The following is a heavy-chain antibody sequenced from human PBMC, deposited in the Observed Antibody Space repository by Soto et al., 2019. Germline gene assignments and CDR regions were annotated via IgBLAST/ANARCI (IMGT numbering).Heavy chain of an antibody. CDR1: GFTFSNAW. Sequence: GGSLRLSCAASGFTFSNAWMNWVRQAPGKGLEWVGRIKSKTDGGTTDYAAPVKGRFTISRDDSKNTLYLQMNSLKTEDTAVYYCTTGPYYYGSGSYSPLDYWGQGTLVTVSS. V-gene: IGHV3-15*07. D-gene: IGHD3-10*01. CDR2: IKSKTDGGTT. J-gene: IGHJ4*02. CDR3: TTGPYYYGSGSYSPLDY.